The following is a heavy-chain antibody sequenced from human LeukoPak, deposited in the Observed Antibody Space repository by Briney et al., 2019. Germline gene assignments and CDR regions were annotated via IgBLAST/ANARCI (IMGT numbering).Heavy chain of an antibody. CDR3: ARRSHGDWFYFDL. Sequence: PSETLSLTCTVSGGSITGFYWNWIRQPPGKGLEWIGYVYYDGSTDYNPSLKSRVTTSLDTSKNQFSLKLSSVTAADTAVYYCARRSHGDWFYFDLWGRGTLVTVSS. CDR2: VYYDGST. J-gene: IGHJ2*01. V-gene: IGHV4-59*01. CDR1: GGSITGFY. D-gene: IGHD3/OR15-3a*01.